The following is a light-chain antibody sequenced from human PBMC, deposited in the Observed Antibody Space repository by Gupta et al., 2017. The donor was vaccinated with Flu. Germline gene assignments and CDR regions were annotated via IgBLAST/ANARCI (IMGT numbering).Light chain of an antibody. Sequence: ILMTQSPSPLSASVGDRVTFTCRVSQSVGSWLAWYRQKPGKVPELLIYETSHLNRGVPSRFSGSGSGTEFTLTINSLQPEDFATYYCQEYSSVPYNFGPGTKLEIK. V-gene: IGKV1-5*03. CDR2: ETS. J-gene: IGKJ2*01. CDR3: QEYSSVPYN. CDR1: QSVGSW.